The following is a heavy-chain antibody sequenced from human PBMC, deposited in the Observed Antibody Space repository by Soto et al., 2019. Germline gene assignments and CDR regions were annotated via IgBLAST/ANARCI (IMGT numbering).Heavy chain of an antibody. J-gene: IGHJ3*01. CDR2: ITGSGAVT. CDR1: GLSFASYA. CDR3: WKDPNGDHFGAFDF. D-gene: IGHD4-17*01. V-gene: IGHV3-23*01. Sequence: EVQFLESGGGVVRPGGSLRLSCVASGLSFASYAMTWVRQSSGKGLEWVACITGSGAVTSYTDYVRGRFTISSDNSKNTLYLQVDSLRADDTAVYYCWKDPNGDHFGAFDFRGQGTTVIVSS.